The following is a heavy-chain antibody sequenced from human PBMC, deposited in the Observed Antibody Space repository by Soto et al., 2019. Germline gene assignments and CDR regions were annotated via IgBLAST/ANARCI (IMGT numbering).Heavy chain of an antibody. Sequence: SETLSLTCSVSGGSISSYNCRWIRQPAGKGLEWIRRIYTSGSTNYNPSLKSRVTMSVDTSKNQFSLNLSSVTAADTAVYYWARAGRATIYACWGKGTLVTVSS. J-gene: IGHJ4*02. CDR2: IYTSGST. D-gene: IGHD2-2*01. V-gene: IGHV4-4*07. CDR3: ARAGRATIYAC. CDR1: GGSISSYN.